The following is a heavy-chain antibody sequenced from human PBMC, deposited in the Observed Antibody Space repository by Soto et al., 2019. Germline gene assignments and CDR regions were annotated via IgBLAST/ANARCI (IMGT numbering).Heavy chain of an antibody. J-gene: IGHJ4*02. Sequence: TGGSLRLSCAASGFAFSSYAMSWVRQAPGKGLEWVSAISGSGGSTYYADSVKGRFTISRDNSKNTLYLQMNSLRAEDTAVYYCARDLRGYCSSTSCSFWGQGTLVTVSS. D-gene: IGHD2-2*01. CDR3: ARDLRGYCSSTSCSF. CDR1: GFAFSSYA. CDR2: ISGSGGST. V-gene: IGHV3-23*01.